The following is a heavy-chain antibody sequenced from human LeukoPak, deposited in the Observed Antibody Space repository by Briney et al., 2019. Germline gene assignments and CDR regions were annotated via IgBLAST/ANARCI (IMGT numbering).Heavy chain of an antibody. D-gene: IGHD2-8*01. CDR3: ARLEDVVLMMFDS. J-gene: IGHJ4*02. CDR1: GYSISSGHY. Sequence: SEPLTLTCSVSGYSISSGHYWGRLRQPPGKGLEGSGNIYESGNTYYNPSLKSRRTISVDTYKNQLYLKVSSVPAADTAVEYCARLEDVVLMMFDSWGQGTLVTVSS. V-gene: IGHV4-38-2*01. CDR2: IYESGNT.